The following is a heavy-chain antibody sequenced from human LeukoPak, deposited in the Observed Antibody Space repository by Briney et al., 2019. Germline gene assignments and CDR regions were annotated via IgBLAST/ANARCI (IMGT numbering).Heavy chain of an antibody. Sequence: GEALKISCKGSGYSCTSYWIGGVRQMPRECLEWMGIIYPGDSDTRNNPPFQGQVTISADKSISPAYLQWTSLKASDTAMYYCARLGAPNRGDYWGQGTLVTVSS. V-gene: IGHV5-51*01. CDR2: IYPGDSDT. J-gene: IGHJ4*02. CDR3: ARLGAPNRGDY. D-gene: IGHD2/OR15-2a*01. CDR1: GYSCTSYW.